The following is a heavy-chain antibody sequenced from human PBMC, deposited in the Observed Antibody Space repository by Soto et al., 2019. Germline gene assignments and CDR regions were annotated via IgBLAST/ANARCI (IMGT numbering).Heavy chain of an antibody. CDR2: LSYDGSKK. D-gene: IGHD3-10*01. CDR1: GLTFSRFG. J-gene: IGHJ4*02. Sequence: GGSLRVCCAASGLTFSRFGMSWVRQAPGKGLEWVAVLSYDGSKKYYADSVTGRFTISRDNSKSTLSLQRNSLRSEDTAVYYCARDPYRVFSGSGSYGDYWRQGTLVTVSS. CDR3: ARDPYRVFSGSGSYGDY. V-gene: IGHV3-30*03.